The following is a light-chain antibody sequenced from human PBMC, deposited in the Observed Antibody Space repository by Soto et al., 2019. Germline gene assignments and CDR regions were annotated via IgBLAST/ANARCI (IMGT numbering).Light chain of an antibody. V-gene: IGKV3-20*01. CDR2: GAS. CDR1: QSVSSSY. J-gene: IGKJ2*01. CDR3: HQYGSSPPRT. Sequence: EIVLTQSPGTLSLSPGERATLSCRASQSVSSSYLAWYQQKPGQAPRLLIYGASSRATGIPDRFGGSGSGTDFTLTISRLEPEDFAVYYCHQYGSSPPRTFGQGTQLEIK.